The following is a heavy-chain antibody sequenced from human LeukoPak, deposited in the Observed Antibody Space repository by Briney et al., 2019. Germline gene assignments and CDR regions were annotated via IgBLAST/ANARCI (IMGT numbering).Heavy chain of an antibody. CDR3: ARDLIVGAGN. V-gene: IGHV4-31*03. Sequence: PSETLSLTCTVSGGSISSGINYWTWILQHPGKGLEWIGYIHHRGSTYYNPSLKSRVTISVDTSKNQFSLKLSSVTAADTAVYYCARDLIVGAGNWGQGTLVTVSS. D-gene: IGHD1-26*01. J-gene: IGHJ4*02. CDR2: IHHRGST. CDR1: GGSISSGINY.